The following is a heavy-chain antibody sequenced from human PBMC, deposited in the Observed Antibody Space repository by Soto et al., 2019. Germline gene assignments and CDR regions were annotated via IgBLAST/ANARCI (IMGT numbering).Heavy chain of an antibody. Sequence: SETLSLTCTVSGGSISSSSYYWGWIRQPPGKGLEWIGSIYYSGSTYYNPSLKSRVTISVDTSKIQFSLKLSSVTAADTAVYYCARLRYYYDSSGKHSDYWGQGSLVTVSS. D-gene: IGHD3-22*01. CDR2: IYYSGST. J-gene: IGHJ4*02. CDR1: GGSISSSSYY. V-gene: IGHV4-39*01. CDR3: ARLRYYYDSSGKHSDY.